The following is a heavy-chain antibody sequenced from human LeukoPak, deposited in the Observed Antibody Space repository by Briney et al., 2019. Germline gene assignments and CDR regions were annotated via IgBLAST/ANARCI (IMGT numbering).Heavy chain of an antibody. D-gene: IGHD1-26*01. J-gene: IGHJ6*02. V-gene: IGHV1-69*13. CDR1: GGTFISYA. CDR2: IIPIFGTA. CDR3: AGTLGATWALYGMDV. Sequence: SVKVSCKASGGTFISYAISWVRQAPGQGLEWMGGIIPIFGTANYAQKFQGRVTITADESTSTAYMELSSLRSEDTAVYYCAGTLGATWALYGMDVWGQGTTVTVSS.